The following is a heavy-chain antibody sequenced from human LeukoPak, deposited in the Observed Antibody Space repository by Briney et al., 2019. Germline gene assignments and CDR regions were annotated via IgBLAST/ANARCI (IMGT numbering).Heavy chain of an antibody. CDR1: GFTFSSYA. CDR3: AKEQSDYGVLDYYYGMDV. J-gene: IGHJ6*02. V-gene: IGHV3-23*01. D-gene: IGHD4-17*01. Sequence: GGSLRLSCAASGFTFSSYAMSWVRQAPGKGLEWVSAISGSGGSTYYADSVKGRFTISRDNSKNTLYLQMNSLRAEDTAVYYCAKEQSDYGVLDYYYGMDVWGQGTTVTVSS. CDR2: ISGSGGST.